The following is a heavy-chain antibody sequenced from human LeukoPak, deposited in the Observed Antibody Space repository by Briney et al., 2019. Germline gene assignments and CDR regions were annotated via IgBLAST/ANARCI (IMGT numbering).Heavy chain of an antibody. V-gene: IGHV3-11*05. CDR1: GFSFSDYY. CDR3: ARDSGHDAFDI. CDR2: ISSSGSHT. J-gene: IGHJ3*02. Sequence: PGGSLRLSCVASGFSFSDYYMSWIRQAPGKGLEWVSYISSSGSHTNYADSVTGRFTISRNNAKKSLHLQMNSLRAEDTAVYYCARDSGHDAFDIWGQGTMVTVSS.